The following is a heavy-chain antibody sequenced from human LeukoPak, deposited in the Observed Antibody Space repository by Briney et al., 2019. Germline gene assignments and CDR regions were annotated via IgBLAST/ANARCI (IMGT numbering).Heavy chain of an antibody. CDR1: GFTFSRYW. V-gene: IGHV3-74*01. Sequence: GESLRLSCAASGFTFSRYWIHWVRQAPGKGLEWVSRIYPDGSTTTYADSVKGRFTISRDNAKNSLYLQMNSLRAEDTAVYYCARDQSYDSSGYWGYFDYWGQGTLVTVSS. CDR3: ARDQSYDSSGYWGYFDY. J-gene: IGHJ4*02. CDR2: IYPDGSTT. D-gene: IGHD3-22*01.